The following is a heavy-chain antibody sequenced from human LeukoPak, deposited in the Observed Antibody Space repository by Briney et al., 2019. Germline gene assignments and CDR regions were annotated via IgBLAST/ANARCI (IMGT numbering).Heavy chain of an antibody. J-gene: IGHJ4*02. D-gene: IGHD2-2*01. V-gene: IGHV3-23*01. CDR2: ISGSGGST. CDR1: GFTFSSYA. CDR3: AGISLGRDQLYFIY. Sequence: PGGSLRLSCAASGFTFSSYAMRWVRQAPGKGLEWVSAISGSGGSTYYADSVKGRFTISRDNSKNTLYLQMNSLRAEDTAVYYCAGISLGRDQLYFIYWGQGTLVTVSS.